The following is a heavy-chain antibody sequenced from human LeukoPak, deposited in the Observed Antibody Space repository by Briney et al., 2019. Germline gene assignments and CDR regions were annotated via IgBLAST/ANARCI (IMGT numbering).Heavy chain of an antibody. CDR1: GGSISSYY. D-gene: IGHD5-24*01. J-gene: IGHJ4*02. Sequence: SETLSLTCTVSGGSISSYYWSWIRQPPGKGLEWIGYIYYSGSTNYNPSLKSRVTISVDTSKNQFSLKLSSVTAADTAVYYCARVVLPPMATTPYYFDYWGQGTLVTVSS. CDR3: ARVVLPPMATTPYYFDY. CDR2: IYYSGST. V-gene: IGHV4-59*01.